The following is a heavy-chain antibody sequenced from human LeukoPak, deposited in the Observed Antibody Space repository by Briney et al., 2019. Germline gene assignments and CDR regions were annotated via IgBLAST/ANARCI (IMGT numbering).Heavy chain of an antibody. J-gene: IGHJ4*02. D-gene: IGHD2-2*02. CDR2: IRYDGSNK. CDR3: AKDRDIVVVPAAITD. Sequence: PGGSLRLSCAASGFTFSSYGMHWVRQAPGKGLEWVAFIRYDGSNKYYADSVKGRFTISRDNSKNTLYLQMNSLRAEDTAVYYCAKDRDIVVVPAAITDWGQGTLDTVSS. V-gene: IGHV3-30*02. CDR1: GFTFSSYG.